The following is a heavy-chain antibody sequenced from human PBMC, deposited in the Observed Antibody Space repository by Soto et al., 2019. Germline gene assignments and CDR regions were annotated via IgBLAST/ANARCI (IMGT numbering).Heavy chain of an antibody. D-gene: IGHD3-22*01. CDR1: GGSIDTYY. Sequence: QVQLQESGPGLVKASETLSLTCTVSGGSIDTYYWSWIRQPPGKGLQWIGYIYYSGSTTYSPSLKSRVTISVDRSKNQFSLKLTSVTAADTVVYYCARLGGYYQSLDTWGQGTLVTVSS. CDR3: ARLGGYYQSLDT. CDR2: IYYSGST. V-gene: IGHV4-59*08. J-gene: IGHJ5*02.